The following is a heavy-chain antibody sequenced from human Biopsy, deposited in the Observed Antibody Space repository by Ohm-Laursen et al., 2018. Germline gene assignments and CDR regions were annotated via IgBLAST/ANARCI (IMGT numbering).Heavy chain of an antibody. J-gene: IGHJ6*02. Sequence: SVTPSLTCTVSGGSISSDYWSWIRQTPGKGLEWIGYIYYSGSTNYNPSLKSRVTISVDTSKNQFSLRLNSVTAADAAVYYCARATNSTGWPYYYFYGMDVWGQGTTVTVSS. CDR2: IYYSGST. V-gene: IGHV4-59*01. CDR1: GGSISSDY. CDR3: ARATNSTGWPYYYFYGMDV. D-gene: IGHD2/OR15-2a*01.